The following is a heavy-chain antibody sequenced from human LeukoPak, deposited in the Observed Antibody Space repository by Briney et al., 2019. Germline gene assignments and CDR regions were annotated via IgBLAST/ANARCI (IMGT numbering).Heavy chain of an antibody. CDR1: EFTVSNNY. Sequence: GGSLRLSCAASEFTVSNNYMSWVRQAPGKGLEWVSVLYSGGRAYYTDSVNGRFTISRDNSKNTLYLQMNSLRAQDTAIYYCAGHAEVDYLGQGTLVTVSS. CDR3: AGHAEVDY. J-gene: IGHJ4*01. CDR2: LYSGGRA. V-gene: IGHV3-66*04.